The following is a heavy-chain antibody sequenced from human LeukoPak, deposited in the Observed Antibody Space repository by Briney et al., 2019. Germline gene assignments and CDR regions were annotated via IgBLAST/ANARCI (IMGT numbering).Heavy chain of an antibody. CDR3: ARVSSAATNYYFDY. J-gene: IGHJ4*02. Sequence: SETLSLTCTVSGGSISSSSYYWGWIRQPPGKGLEWIGSIYYSGNTYYNPSLKSRVTISVDTSKNQFSLKLNSVTAADTAVYYCARVSSAATNYYFDYWGQGTLVTVSS. D-gene: IGHD2-15*01. CDR1: GGSISSSSYY. V-gene: IGHV4-39*01. CDR2: IYYSGNT.